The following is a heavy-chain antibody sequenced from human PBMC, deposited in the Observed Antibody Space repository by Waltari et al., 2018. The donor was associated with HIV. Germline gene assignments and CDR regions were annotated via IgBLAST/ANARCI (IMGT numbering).Heavy chain of an antibody. Sequence: QVQLQESGPGLVKPSETLSLICTVSGGSIDYYYWSWILQPPGKGLEWIGYIYYSGITNYNPSLKSRVTMSVGTSKNQFSLNLSSVTAADTAVYYCARQGCTSTSCQRRGGMDVWGQGTSVSVSS. J-gene: IGHJ6*02. CDR1: GGSIDYYY. CDR2: IYYSGIT. V-gene: IGHV4-59*08. D-gene: IGHD2-2*01. CDR3: ARQGCTSTSCQRRGGMDV.